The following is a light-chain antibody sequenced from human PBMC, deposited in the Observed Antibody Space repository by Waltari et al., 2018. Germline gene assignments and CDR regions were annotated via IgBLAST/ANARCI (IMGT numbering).Light chain of an antibody. Sequence: DIQMTQSPSTLSASVGNRVTITCRASQSLSNWLDWYQQKPGKAPKLLIYKASTLESGVPSRFSGSGSGTEFTLTISSLQPDDFATYYCQQYRNLWTFGQGTKVEIK. CDR2: KAS. CDR3: QQYRNLWT. J-gene: IGKJ1*01. V-gene: IGKV1-5*03. CDR1: QSLSNW.